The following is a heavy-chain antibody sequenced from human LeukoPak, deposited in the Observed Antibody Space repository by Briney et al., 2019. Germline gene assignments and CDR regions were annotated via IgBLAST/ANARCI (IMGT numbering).Heavy chain of an antibody. CDR2: IIPIFGTA. CDR3: ARDSRSMVRGVMKPPHWYFDL. J-gene: IGHJ2*01. V-gene: IGHV1-69*05. D-gene: IGHD3-10*01. CDR1: GYTFTSYG. Sequence: SVKVSCKASGYTFTSYGISWVRQAPGQGLEWMGGIIPIFGTANYAQKFQGRVTITTDESTSTAYMELSSLRSEDTAVYYCARDSRSMVRGVMKPPHWYFDLWGRGTLVTVSS.